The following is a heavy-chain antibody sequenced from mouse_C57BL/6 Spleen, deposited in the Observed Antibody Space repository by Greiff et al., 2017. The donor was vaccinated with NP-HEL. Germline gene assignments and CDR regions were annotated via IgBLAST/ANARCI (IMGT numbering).Heavy chain of an antibody. CDR3: ARSYYGSNYYAMDY. D-gene: IGHD1-1*01. CDR1: GFSLTSYA. J-gene: IGHJ4*01. CDR2: IWTGGGT. Sequence: VKLVESGPGLVAPSQSLSITCTVSGFSLTSYAISWVRQPPGKGLEWLGVIWTGGGTNYNSALKSRLSISKDNSKSQVFLKMNSLQTDDTARYYCARSYYGSNYYAMDYWGQGTSVTVSS. V-gene: IGHV2-9-1*01.